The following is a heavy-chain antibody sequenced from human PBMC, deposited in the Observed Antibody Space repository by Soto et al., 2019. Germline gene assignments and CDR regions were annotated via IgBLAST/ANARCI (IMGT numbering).Heavy chain of an antibody. Sequence: PSETLSLTCTVSGGSISSYYWSWIRQPPGKGLEWIGYIYYSGSTNYNPSLKSRVTISVDTSKNQFSLKLSSVTAADTAVYYCARDRSGGLPPNWFDPWAREPWSPSPQ. J-gene: IGHJ5*02. D-gene: IGHD3-10*01. CDR2: IYYSGST. CDR3: ARDRSGGLPPNWFDP. V-gene: IGHV4-59*01. CDR1: GGSISSYY.